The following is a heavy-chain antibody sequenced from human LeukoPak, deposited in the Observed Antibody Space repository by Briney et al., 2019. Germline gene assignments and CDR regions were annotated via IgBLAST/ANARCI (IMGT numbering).Heavy chain of an antibody. CDR2: INGDGRNI. J-gene: IGHJ4*02. V-gene: IGHV3-74*01. CDR1: GFTFSSYW. Sequence: GGSLRLSCVASGFTFSSYWMHWVRQDPRKGLVWVSRINGDGRNINYADSVRGRFTISRDNAKNPLYLQMNTLRVEDTAVYYCAKDYYGSGSLFDYWGQGTLVTVSS. D-gene: IGHD3-10*01. CDR3: AKDYYGSGSLFDY.